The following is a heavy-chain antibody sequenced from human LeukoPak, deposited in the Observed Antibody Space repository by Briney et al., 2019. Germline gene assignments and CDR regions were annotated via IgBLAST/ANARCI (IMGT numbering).Heavy chain of an antibody. V-gene: IGHV1-24*01. Sequence: ASVKVSCKVSGYTLTELSMHWVRQAPGKGLEWVGGFDPEDGETIYAQKFQGRVTMTEDTSTDTAYMELSSLRSEDTAVYYCATGPILQGYYEISYWGQGTLVTVSS. CDR1: GYTLTELS. D-gene: IGHD3-22*01. J-gene: IGHJ4*02. CDR3: ATGPILQGYYEISY. CDR2: FDPEDGET.